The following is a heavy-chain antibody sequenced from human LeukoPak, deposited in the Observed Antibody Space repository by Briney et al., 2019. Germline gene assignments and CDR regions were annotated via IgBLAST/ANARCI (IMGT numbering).Heavy chain of an antibody. CDR2: ISSSTRYM. Sequence: GGSLRLSCAASGFTFSSYSMNWVRQAPGKGLEWVSSISSSTRYMYYADSAKGRFTISRDNAKNSLYLQINSLRAEDTAVYYCARRAGIYSHPYDYWGQGTLVTVSS. V-gene: IGHV3-21*04. CDR3: ARRAGIYSHPYDY. D-gene: IGHD1-14*01. J-gene: IGHJ4*02. CDR1: GFTFSSYS.